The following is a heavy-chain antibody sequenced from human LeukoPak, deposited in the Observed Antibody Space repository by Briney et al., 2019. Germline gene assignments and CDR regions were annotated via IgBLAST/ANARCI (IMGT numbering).Heavy chain of an antibody. CDR1: GGSISSYY. CDR2: IYYSGST. Sequence: SETLSLTCTVSGGSISSYYWSWIRQPPGKGLEWNGYIYYSGSTNYNPSLKSRVTISVDTSKNQFSLKLSSVTAADTAVYYCASTYYYDSSGYYLDYWGQGTLVTVSS. V-gene: IGHV4-59*01. J-gene: IGHJ4*02. D-gene: IGHD3-22*01. CDR3: ASTYYYDSSGYYLDY.